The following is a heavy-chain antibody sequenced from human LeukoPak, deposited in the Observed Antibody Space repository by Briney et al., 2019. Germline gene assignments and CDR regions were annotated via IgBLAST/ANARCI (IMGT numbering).Heavy chain of an antibody. J-gene: IGHJ4*02. CDR2: MYYSGST. D-gene: IGHD1-26*01. CDR1: GGSVSSYY. V-gene: IGHV4-59*02. Sequence: PSETLSLTCTVSGGSVSSYYWSWIRPPPGKGLEWIGYMYYSGSTNYNPSLKSRVTISIDTSKNQFSLKLNSVTAADTAVYYCARERGSGSYFDYWGQGTLVTVSS. CDR3: ARERGSGSYFDY.